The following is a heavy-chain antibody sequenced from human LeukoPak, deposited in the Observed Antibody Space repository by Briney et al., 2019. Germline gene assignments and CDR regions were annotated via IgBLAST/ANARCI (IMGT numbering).Heavy chain of an antibody. CDR2: INSSGGTT. Sequence: ASVNVTCKASRYTYTGYYMHWVRQAPGQGLEWMGIINSSGGTTSYAQKFQGRVTMTRDTSTSTVYMDLSSLRSEDTAVYYCARCGWYYFGYWGQGTVVTVSS. CDR3: ARCGWYYFGY. D-gene: IGHD6-19*01. J-gene: IGHJ4*02. V-gene: IGHV1-46*01. CDR1: RYTYTGYY.